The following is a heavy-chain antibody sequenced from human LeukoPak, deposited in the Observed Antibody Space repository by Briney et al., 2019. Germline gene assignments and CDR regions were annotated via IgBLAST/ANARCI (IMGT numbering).Heavy chain of an antibody. CDR2: IKQDGSEK. CDR1: GFTFSSYW. J-gene: IGHJ6*03. CDR3: ARDDHYDSRPVNYYYMDV. D-gene: IGHD3-3*01. Sequence: GGSLRLSCAASGFTFSSYWMSWVRQAPGKGLEWVANIKQDGSEKYYVDSVKGRFTISRDNAENSLYLQMNSLRAEDTAVYYCARDDHYDSRPVNYYYMDVWGKGTTVTVSS. V-gene: IGHV3-7*01.